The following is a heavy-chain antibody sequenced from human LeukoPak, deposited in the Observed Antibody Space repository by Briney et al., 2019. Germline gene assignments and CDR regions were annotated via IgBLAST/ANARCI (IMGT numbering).Heavy chain of an antibody. J-gene: IGHJ6*02. CDR2: IRYDGSNK. V-gene: IGHV3-30*02. D-gene: IGHD1-14*01. CDR1: GFTFSSYG. Sequence: GGSLRLSCAASGFTFSSYGMHWVRQAPGKGLEWVAFIRYDGSNKYYADSVKGRFTISRDNSKNTLYLQMNSLKTEDTAVYYCTTAPLTGGYYYYYGMDVWGQGTTVTVSS. CDR3: TTAPLTGGYYYYYGMDV.